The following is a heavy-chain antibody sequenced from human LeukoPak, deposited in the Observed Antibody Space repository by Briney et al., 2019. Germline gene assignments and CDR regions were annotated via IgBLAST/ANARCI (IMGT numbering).Heavy chain of an antibody. CDR2: ISGSGGST. Sequence: PGGSLRLSCAASGFTFSSYAMSWVRQAPGKGLEWVSAISGSGGSTYYADSVKGRFTISRDNSKNTLYLQMNSLRAEDTAVYYCARGPQXSGXGWFDPWGQGTLVTVSS. CDR3: ARGPQXSGXGWFDP. J-gene: IGHJ5*02. V-gene: IGHV3-23*01. D-gene: IGHD3-10*01. CDR1: GFTFSSYA.